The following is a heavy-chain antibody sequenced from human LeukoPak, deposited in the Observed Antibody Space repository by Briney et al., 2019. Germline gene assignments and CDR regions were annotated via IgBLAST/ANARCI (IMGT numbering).Heavy chain of an antibody. CDR2: INHSGST. V-gene: IGHV4-34*01. CDR1: GGSFSGYY. Sequence: SETLSLTCAVYGGSFSGYYWIWMRQPPGKGLEWIGEINHSGSTNYNPSLKSRVTISVDTSKNQFSLKLSSVTAADTAVYYCARDNIVVVPAAIGFDPWSQGTLVTVSS. D-gene: IGHD2-2*02. J-gene: IGHJ5*02. CDR3: ARDNIVVVPAAIGFDP.